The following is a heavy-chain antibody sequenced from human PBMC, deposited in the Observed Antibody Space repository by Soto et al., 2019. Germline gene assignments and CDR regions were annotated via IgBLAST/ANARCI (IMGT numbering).Heavy chain of an antibody. V-gene: IGHV4-61*01. D-gene: IGHD6-19*01. Sequence: QVQLQESGPGLVKPSETLSLTCTVSGGSVSSGSYYWSWIRQPPGKGLEWIGYIYYSGSTNYNPSLKSRVPISVDTSKNPFALKLSSVTAADTAVYYCARDLSTRGWFDYWGQGTLVTVSS. CDR2: IYYSGST. J-gene: IGHJ4*02. CDR3: ARDLSTRGWFDY. CDR1: GGSVSSGSYY.